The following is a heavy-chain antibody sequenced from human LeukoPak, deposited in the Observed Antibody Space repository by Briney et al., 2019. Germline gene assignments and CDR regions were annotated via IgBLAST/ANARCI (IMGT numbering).Heavy chain of an antibody. V-gene: IGHV3-7*01. CDR1: GFTFSNYW. CDR3: ASVACSAVTCSGFLFFDY. CDR2: IKQDGTEK. J-gene: IGHJ4*02. Sequence: VGSLRLSCAASGFTFSNYWMSWVRQAPGKGLEWVAHIKQDGTEKYYVDSVKGRFTISRDNAKNSLFLQMNSLRAEDTAVYYCASVACSAVTCSGFLFFDYWGQGTLVTVSS. D-gene: IGHD2-15*01.